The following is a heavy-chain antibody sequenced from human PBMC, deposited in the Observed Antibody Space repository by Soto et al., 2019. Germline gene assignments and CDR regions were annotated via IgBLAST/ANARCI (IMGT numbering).Heavy chain of an antibody. V-gene: IGHV3-33*01. CDR2: IWYDGSNK. CDR1: GFTFSSYG. J-gene: IGHJ4*02. Sequence: PGGSLRLSCAASGFTFSSYGMHWVRQAPGKGLEWVAVIWYDGSNKYYADSVKGRFTISRDNSKNTLYLQMNSLRAEDTAVYYCARVGSFEYSSSDLGVDYWGQGTLVTVSS. CDR3: ARVGSFEYSSSDLGVDY. D-gene: IGHD6-6*01.